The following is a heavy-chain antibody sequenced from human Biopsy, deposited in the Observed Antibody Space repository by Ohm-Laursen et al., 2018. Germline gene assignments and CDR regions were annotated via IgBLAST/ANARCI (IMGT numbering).Heavy chain of an antibody. CDR2: IYITGET. CDR3: ARAPPLIRGVVESWFDP. J-gene: IGHJ5*02. Sequence: GTLSLTCTVSGGYISHYYWTWIRQPAGQGLEWIGRIYITGETDYNPSLKSRVTMSVDSSKKQFSLKLKSVAAADTAIYYCARAPPLIRGVVESWFDPWGQGILVTVSS. CDR1: GGYISHYY. D-gene: IGHD3-10*01. V-gene: IGHV4-4*07.